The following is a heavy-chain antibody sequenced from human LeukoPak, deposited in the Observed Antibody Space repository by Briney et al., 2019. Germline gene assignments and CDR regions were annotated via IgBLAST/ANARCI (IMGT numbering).Heavy chain of an antibody. J-gene: IGHJ4*02. D-gene: IGHD3-3*01. V-gene: IGHV3-7*01. CDR3: ARDTTIFGVVTTSFDY. CDR1: GFTFSGYW. CDR2: IKQDGSEK. Sequence: GGSLRLSCAASGFTFSGYWMSWVRQAPGKGLEWVANIKQDGSEKYYVDSVKGRFTISRDNAKISLYLQMNSLRAEDTAVYYCARDTTIFGVVTTSFDYWGQGTLVTVSS.